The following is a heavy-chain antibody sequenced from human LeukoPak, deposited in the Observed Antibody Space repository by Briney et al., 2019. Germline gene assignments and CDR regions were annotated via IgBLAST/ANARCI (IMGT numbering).Heavy chain of an antibody. V-gene: IGHV3-21*01. J-gene: IGHJ4*02. CDR2: ISSRNSYT. Sequence: AGGSLTLSCAASGFTFSKYCMSWVRQAPGKGLEWVSSISSRNSYTYYADSVKDRFTISRDNARNSLFLQMNSLRAEDTAVYYWARDPYHDYDNIKWIDYWGQGTLVTVSS. CDR3: ARDPYHDYDNIKWIDY. CDR1: GFTFSKYC. D-gene: IGHD4-17*01.